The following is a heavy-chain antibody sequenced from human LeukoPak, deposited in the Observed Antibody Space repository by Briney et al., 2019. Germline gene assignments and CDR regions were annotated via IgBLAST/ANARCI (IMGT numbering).Heavy chain of an antibody. CDR3: ARGLRYFDWLLLEYYFDY. CDR1: GYTFTSYD. D-gene: IGHD3-9*01. CDR2: MNPNSGNT. V-gene: IGHV1-8*01. Sequence: ASLKLSCKASGYTFTSYDINWVRQATGQGLEWMGWMNPNSGNTGYAQNFKGRVTITRNTSISTAYMELSSLRSEDTAVYYCARGLRYFDWLLLEYYFDYWGQGTLVTVSS. J-gene: IGHJ4*02.